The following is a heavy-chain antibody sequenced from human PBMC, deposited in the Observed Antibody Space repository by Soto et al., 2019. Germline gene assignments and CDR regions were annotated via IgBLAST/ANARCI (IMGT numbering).Heavy chain of an antibody. CDR3: ARHRRRPGVAAAGTPGMDV. D-gene: IGHD6-13*01. V-gene: IGHV5-10-1*01. Sequence: GESLKISCKGSGYSFTSYWISWVRQMPGKGLEWMGRIDPSDSYTNYSPSFQGHVTISADKSISTAYLQWSSLKASDTAMYYCARHRRRPGVAAAGTPGMDVWGQGTTVTVSS. CDR2: IDPSDSYT. CDR1: GYSFTSYW. J-gene: IGHJ6*02.